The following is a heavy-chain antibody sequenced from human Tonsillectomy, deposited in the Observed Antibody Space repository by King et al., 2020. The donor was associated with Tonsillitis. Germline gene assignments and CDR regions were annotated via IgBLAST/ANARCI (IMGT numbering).Heavy chain of an antibody. CDR3: AKGLYYYGSGTYYRRRDAFDI. CDR1: GFAFSGFG. J-gene: IGHJ3*02. V-gene: IGHV3-30*18. Sequence: VQLVESGGGVVQPGRSLRLSCAGSGFAFSGFGMDWVRQAPGKGLEWVSLISFDGSNTDYADSVRGRFTISRDSSNNTLYLQMESLRAEDTAVYYCAKGLYYYGSGTYYRRRDAFDIWGQGTMVTVSS. CDR2: ISFDGSNT. D-gene: IGHD3-10*01.